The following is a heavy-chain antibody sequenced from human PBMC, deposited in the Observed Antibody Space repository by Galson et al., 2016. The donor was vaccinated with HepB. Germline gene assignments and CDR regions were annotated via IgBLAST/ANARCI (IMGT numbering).Heavy chain of an antibody. CDR1: GGSVSSGSYY. CDR2: IYYAGST. Sequence: ETLSLTCSVSGGSVSSGSYYRGLIRQSAGKGLEWIGIIYYAGSTYYNPSLKSRVTISVDTSRNQFSMKLTSVTAADTAIYYCARQPKVRGVESYYYGLDVWGQGTTVTVSS. D-gene: IGHD3-10*01. CDR3: ARQPKVRGVESYYYGLDV. V-gene: IGHV4-39*01. J-gene: IGHJ6*02.